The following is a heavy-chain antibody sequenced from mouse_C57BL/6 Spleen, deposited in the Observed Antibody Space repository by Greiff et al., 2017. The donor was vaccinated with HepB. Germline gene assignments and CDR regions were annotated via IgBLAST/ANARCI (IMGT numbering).Heavy chain of an antibody. Sequence: VKLQESGPELVKPGASVKISCKASGYAFSSSWMNWVKQRPGKGLEWIGRIYPGDGDTNYNGKFKGKATLTADKSSSTAYMQLSSLTSEDSAVYFCGTGKVYFDYWGQGTTLTVSS. J-gene: IGHJ2*01. CDR1: GYAFSSSW. V-gene: IGHV1-82*01. CDR3: GTGKVYFDY. D-gene: IGHD4-1*01. CDR2: IYPGDGDT.